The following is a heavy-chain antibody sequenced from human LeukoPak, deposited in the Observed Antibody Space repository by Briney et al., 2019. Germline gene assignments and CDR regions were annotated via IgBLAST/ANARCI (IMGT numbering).Heavy chain of an antibody. D-gene: IGHD3-3*01. CDR3: ARDDFWSGYYNGY. CDR2: IIPIFGTA. CDR1: GYIFTTYD. V-gene: IGHV1-69*13. Sequence: SVKVSCKASGYIFTTYDINWVRQAPGQGLEWMGGIIPIFGTANYAQKFQGRVTITADESTSTAYMELSSLRSEDTAVYYCARDDFWSGYYNGYWGQGTLVTVSS. J-gene: IGHJ4*02.